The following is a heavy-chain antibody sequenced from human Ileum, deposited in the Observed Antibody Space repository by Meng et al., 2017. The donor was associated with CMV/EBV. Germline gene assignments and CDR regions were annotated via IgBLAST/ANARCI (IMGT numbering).Heavy chain of an antibody. J-gene: IGHJ4*02. V-gene: IGHV3-49*04. D-gene: IGHD3-16*01. CDR2: IRSKAYGGTT. CDR3: TRALGLDY. CDR1: GFSFGTYG. Sequence: GESLKISCAASGFSFGTYGMHWVRQAPGKGLEWVGFIRSKAYGGTTEYAASVKGRFTISRDDSKSIAYLQMNSLKTEDTAVYYCTRALGLDYWGQGTLVTVSS.